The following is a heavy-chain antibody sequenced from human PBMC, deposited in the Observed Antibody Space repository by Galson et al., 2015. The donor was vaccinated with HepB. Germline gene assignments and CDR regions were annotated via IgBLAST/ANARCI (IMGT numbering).Heavy chain of an antibody. D-gene: IGHD6-13*01. V-gene: IGHV1-69*13. Sequence: SVKVSCKASGGTFSSYAISWVRQAPGQGLEWMGGIIPIFGTANYAQKFQGRVTITADESTGTAYMELSSLRSEDTAVYYCASSGPLDIAAAGMGGGKNIDYWGQGTLITVSS. CDR2: IIPIFGTA. J-gene: IGHJ4*02. CDR1: GGTFSSYA. CDR3: ASSGPLDIAAAGMGGGKNIDY.